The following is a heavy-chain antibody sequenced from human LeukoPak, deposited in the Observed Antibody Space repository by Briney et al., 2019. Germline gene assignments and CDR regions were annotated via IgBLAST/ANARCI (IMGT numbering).Heavy chain of an antibody. D-gene: IGHD4-17*01. CDR2: IYYSGST. CDR3: ARGDYGDLNY. V-gene: IGHV4-61*01. J-gene: IGHJ4*02. Sequence: SETLSLTCTVSGYSISSGYYWSWIRQPPGKGLEWIGYIYYSGSTNYNPSLKSRVTISVDTSKNQFSLKLSSVTAADTAVYYCARGDYGDLNYWGQGTLVTVSS. CDR1: GYSISSGYY.